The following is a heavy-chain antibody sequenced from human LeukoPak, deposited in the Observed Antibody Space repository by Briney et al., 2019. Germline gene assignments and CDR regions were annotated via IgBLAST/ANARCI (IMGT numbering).Heavy chain of an antibody. CDR2: IIPIFGTA. V-gene: IGHV1-69*05. CDR1: GGTFSSYA. J-gene: IGHJ5*02. Sequence: SVKVSCKASGGTFSSYAISWVRQAPGQGLEWMGRIIPIFGTANYAQKFQGRVTITTDESTSTAYMELSSLRSEDTAGYYCAREAVVVVAASNWFDPWGQGTLVTVSS. CDR3: AREAVVVVAASNWFDP. D-gene: IGHD2-15*01.